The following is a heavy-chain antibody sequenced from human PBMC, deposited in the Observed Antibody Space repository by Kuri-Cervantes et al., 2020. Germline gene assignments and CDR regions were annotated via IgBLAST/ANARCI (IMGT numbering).Heavy chain of an antibody. V-gene: IGHV4-39*07. CDR1: GGSISSSSYY. D-gene: IGHD3-3*01. Sequence: ESLKISCTVSGGSISSSSYYWGWIRQPPGKGLEWIGSIYTSGSTNYNPSLKSRVTMSVDTSKNQFSLKLSSVTAADTAVYYCAREVTNYDFWSGQVGYYGMDVWGQGTTVTVSS. CDR2: IYTSGST. CDR3: AREVTNYDFWSGQVGYYGMDV. J-gene: IGHJ6*02.